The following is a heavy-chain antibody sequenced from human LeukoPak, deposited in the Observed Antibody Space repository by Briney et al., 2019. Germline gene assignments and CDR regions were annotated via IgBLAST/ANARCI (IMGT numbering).Heavy chain of an antibody. CDR1: GFTFSSYD. D-gene: IGHD3-10*01. CDR3: ARGSEYGSGGLFDY. Sequence: GGSLRLSCAASGFTFSSYDMHWVRQATGKGLEWVSAIGTAGDTYYPGSVKGRFTISRENAKNSLYLQMNSLRAGDTAVYYCARGSEYGSGGLFDYWGQGTLVTVSS. CDR2: IGTAGDT. J-gene: IGHJ4*02. V-gene: IGHV3-13*01.